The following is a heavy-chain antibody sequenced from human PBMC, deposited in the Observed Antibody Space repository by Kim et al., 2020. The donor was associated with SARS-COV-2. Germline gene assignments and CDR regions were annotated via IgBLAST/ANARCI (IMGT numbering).Heavy chain of an antibody. CDR3: ARGVD. Sequence: GGSLRLSCATSGFTFSRHWMSWVRQAPGKGLEWVATIKQDGSEKNYVDSVRGRFTISRDNAKNSLYLQMNSLRAEDTAVYYCARGVDWGQGTPGTVSS. CDR2: IKQDGSEK. J-gene: IGHJ1*01. V-gene: IGHV3-7*01. CDR1: GFTFSRHW.